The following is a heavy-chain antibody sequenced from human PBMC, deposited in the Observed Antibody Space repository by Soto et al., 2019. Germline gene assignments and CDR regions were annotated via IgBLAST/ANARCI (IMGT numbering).Heavy chain of an antibody. D-gene: IGHD5-12*01. CDR1: GFTFATYT. CDR3: ANNSYATITVGYHY. V-gene: IGHV3-23*01. CDR2: ITGSGDRT. Sequence: EVQLLESGGDLVQPGGSLRLSCAASGFTFATYTMSWVRQTPGKGLEWVSAITGSGDRTYYADPVKGRCTIPRANSKNTVYLQMSTLKAEDTAVDDCANNSYATITVGYHYWGQAILVIVSS. J-gene: IGHJ4*02.